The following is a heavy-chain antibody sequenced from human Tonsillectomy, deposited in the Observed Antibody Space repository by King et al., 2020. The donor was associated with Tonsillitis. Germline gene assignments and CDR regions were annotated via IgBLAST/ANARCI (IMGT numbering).Heavy chain of an antibody. D-gene: IGHD3-16*01. CDR2: IYPGDSDT. CDR1: GYSFTSYW. J-gene: IGHJ4*02. Sequence: QLVQSGAEVKKPGESLKISCKGSGYSFTSYWIGWVRQMPGKGLEWMGIIYPGDSDTRYSPSFQGQFTISADKSISTAYLQWSSLKASDTAMYYCARLHDGGLDPAPHFDYWGQRTLVTVSS. CDR3: ARLHDGGLDPAPHFDY. V-gene: IGHV5-51*01.